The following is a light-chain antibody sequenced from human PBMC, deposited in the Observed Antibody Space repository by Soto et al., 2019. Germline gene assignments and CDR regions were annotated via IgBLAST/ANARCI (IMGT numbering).Light chain of an antibody. Sequence: AIRMTQSPSSLSASTGDRVTITCRASQGISSYLAWYQQKPGKAPKLLIYAASTLRSGVPSRFSGSGSGTDFTLTISSLQSEDFAVYYCQQYNNWPLTFGGGTKVDNK. V-gene: IGKV1-8*01. CDR3: QQYNNWPLT. CDR2: AAS. CDR1: QGISSY. J-gene: IGKJ4*01.